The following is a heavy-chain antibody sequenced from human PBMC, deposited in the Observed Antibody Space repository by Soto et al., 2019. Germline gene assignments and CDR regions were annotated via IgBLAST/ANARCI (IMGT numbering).Heavy chain of an antibody. CDR2: ISAYNGNT. Sequence: QVQLVQSGAEVKKPGASVKVSCKASGYTFTSYGISWVRQAPGQGLEWMGWISAYNGNTNYAQKLQGRVTMTTDTSTSPAYMELRSLRSDDTAVYYCARDRRPMGATAEHRYYYYYGMDVWGQGTTVTVSS. J-gene: IGHJ6*02. V-gene: IGHV1-18*01. CDR1: GYTFTSYG. D-gene: IGHD1-26*01. CDR3: ARDRRPMGATAEHRYYYYYGMDV.